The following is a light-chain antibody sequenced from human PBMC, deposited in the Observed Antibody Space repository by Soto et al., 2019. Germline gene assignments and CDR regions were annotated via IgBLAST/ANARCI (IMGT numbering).Light chain of an antibody. V-gene: IGLV2-23*01. CDR2: DGS. Sequence: QSALTQPASVSGSPGQSITISCTGTSTNVGSSNFVSWYQQYPGKAPRLVIYDGSKRPSGVFRFSGSKSGNTASLTNSGLQTEDEADYYCCSYAGTNTWVFGGGTKVTVL. J-gene: IGLJ2*01. CDR1: STNVGSSNF. CDR3: CSYAGTNTWV.